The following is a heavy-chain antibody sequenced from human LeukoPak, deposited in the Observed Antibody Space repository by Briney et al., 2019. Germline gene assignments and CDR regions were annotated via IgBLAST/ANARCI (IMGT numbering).Heavy chain of an antibody. V-gene: IGHV1-2*06. CDR3: ARDLWGWGSDYLDY. D-gene: IGHD4/OR15-4a*01. Sequence: ASVKVSCKASGYTFIDYYVHWVRLVPGQGLEWMGRISPNSGATNYAEKFRGRVTMARDTSINTVYMEMSSLRSDDTAVYYCARDLWGWGSDYLDYWGQGTLVTVSS. CDR2: ISPNSGAT. CDR1: GYTFIDYY. J-gene: IGHJ4*02.